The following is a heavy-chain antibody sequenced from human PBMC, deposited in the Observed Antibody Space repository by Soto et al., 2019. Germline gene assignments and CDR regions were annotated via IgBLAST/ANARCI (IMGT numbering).Heavy chain of an antibody. CDR2: IRSKAYGGTT. J-gene: IGHJ5*02. CDR1: GFTFGDYA. Sequence: GGSLRLSCTASGFTFGDYAMSWFRQAPGKGLEWVGFIRSKAYGGTTEYAASVKGRFTISRDDSKSIAYLQMNSLKTEDTAVYYCTRDGLITMEGYWFDPWGQGTLVTVSS. CDR3: TRDGLITMEGYWFDP. V-gene: IGHV3-49*03. D-gene: IGHD3-10*01.